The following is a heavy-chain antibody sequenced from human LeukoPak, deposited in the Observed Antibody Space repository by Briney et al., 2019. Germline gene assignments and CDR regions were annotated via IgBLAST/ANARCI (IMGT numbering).Heavy chain of an antibody. CDR3: ARGPYYYDSSGYYLGWVFDY. Sequence: SETLSLTCAVYGGSFSGYYWSWIRQPPGKGLEWIGEINHSGGTNYNPSLKSRVTISVDTSKNQFSLKLSSVTAADTAVYYCARGPYYYDSSGYYLGWVFDYWGQGTLVTVSS. D-gene: IGHD3-22*01. CDR2: INHSGGT. J-gene: IGHJ4*02. CDR1: GGSFSGYY. V-gene: IGHV4-34*01.